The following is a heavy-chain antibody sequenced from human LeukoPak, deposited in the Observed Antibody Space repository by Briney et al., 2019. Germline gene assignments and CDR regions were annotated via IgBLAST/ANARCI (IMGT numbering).Heavy chain of an antibody. V-gene: IGHV1-46*01. CDR1: GYTFTSYY. CDR3: ARDRHYYDSSGYGETYYFDY. Sequence: ASVKVSCKASGYTFTSYYMHWVRQAPGQGLEWMGIINPSGGSTSYAQKFQGRVTMTRDTSTSTVYMELSSLRSEDTAVYYCARDRHYYDSSGYGETYYFDYWGQGTLVTVSS. D-gene: IGHD3-22*01. J-gene: IGHJ4*02. CDR2: INPSGGST.